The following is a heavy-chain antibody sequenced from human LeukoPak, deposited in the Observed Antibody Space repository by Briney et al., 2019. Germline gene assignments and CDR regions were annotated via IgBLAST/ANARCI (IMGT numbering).Heavy chain of an antibody. CDR2: ISGSGGST. D-gene: IGHD6-13*01. V-gene: IGHV3-23*01. J-gene: IGHJ4*02. Sequence: GGSLRLSCAASGFTFSSYGMSWVRQAPGKGLEWVSAISGSGGSTYYADSVKGRFTISRDNAKNSLYLQMNSLRAEDMALYYCAKASSSSSRAPFDYWGQGTLVTVSS. CDR1: GFTFSSYG. CDR3: AKASSSSSRAPFDY.